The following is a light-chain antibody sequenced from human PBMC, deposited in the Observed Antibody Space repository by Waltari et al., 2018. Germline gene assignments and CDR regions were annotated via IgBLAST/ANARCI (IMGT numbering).Light chain of an antibody. CDR1: TGAVTSGYF. V-gene: IGLV7-43*01. J-gene: IGLJ1*01. CDR2: SAD. CDR3: LLFYGGAYV. Sequence: QTVVTQEPSLTVSPGGTVTLTCASSTGAVTSGYFPTWFQQRPGQPPRSVIYSADNRHSWTPARFSGSLIGGKAALTLSGVQPEDEADYYCLLFYGGAYVFGTGTKLTVL.